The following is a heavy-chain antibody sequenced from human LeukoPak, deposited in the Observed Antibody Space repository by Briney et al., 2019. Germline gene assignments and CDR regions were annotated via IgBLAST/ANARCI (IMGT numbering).Heavy chain of an antibody. V-gene: IGHV3-74*01. CDR3: ARDASLYYVDH. Sequence: HSGGSLRLSCAVSGFPFSSYWMDWVHQAPGRGLVWVSRINTDGSNTDYADSVKGRFTISRDNAKKTLYLEVNSLTAEDTAIYYCARDASLYYVDHWGQGTLVTVSS. J-gene: IGHJ4*02. CDR1: GFPFSSYW. CDR2: INTDGSNT.